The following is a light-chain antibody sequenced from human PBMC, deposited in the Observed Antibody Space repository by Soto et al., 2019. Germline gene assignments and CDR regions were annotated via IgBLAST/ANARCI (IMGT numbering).Light chain of an antibody. CDR2: DAS. CDR3: AQRIWPWT. J-gene: IGKJ1*01. Sequence: EIGLTQSRATLSLSPGERATHTCRASQSVNSQLAWYQHKPGQAPRLLIYDASNRATGIPDRFSGSGSGTDFTLTISSLEPEDFAVYYCAQRIWPWTVGQGTKVDIK. CDR1: QSVNSQ. V-gene: IGKV3-11*01.